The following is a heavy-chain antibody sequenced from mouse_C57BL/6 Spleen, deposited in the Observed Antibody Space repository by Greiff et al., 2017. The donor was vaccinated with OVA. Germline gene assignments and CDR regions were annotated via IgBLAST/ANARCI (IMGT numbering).Heavy chain of an antibody. J-gene: IGHJ1*03. CDR1: GFTFSDYY. V-gene: IGHV5-16*01. CDR3: ARDQDYGSSHWYFDV. Sequence: EVNLVESEGGLVQPGRSMKLSCTASGFTFSDYYMAWVRQVPEKGLEWVANINYDGSSTYYLDSLKSRFIISRDNAKNILYLQMSSLKSEDTATYYCARDQDYGSSHWYFDVWGTGTTVTVSS. D-gene: IGHD1-1*01. CDR2: INYDGSST.